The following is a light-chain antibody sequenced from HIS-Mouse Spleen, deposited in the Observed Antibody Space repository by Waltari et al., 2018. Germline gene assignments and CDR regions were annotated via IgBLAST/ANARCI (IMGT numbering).Light chain of an antibody. CDR1: SSDVGSYNL. J-gene: IGLJ3*02. V-gene: IGLV2-23*01. CDR3: CSYAGIPWV. Sequence: QSALTQPASVSGSPGQSITISCTGTSSDVGSYNLVSWYQQPPGKAPKLMIYEGSKRPSGVSNRFSGSKSGNTASLTISGLQAEDEADYYCCSYAGIPWVFGGGTKLTVL. CDR2: EGS.